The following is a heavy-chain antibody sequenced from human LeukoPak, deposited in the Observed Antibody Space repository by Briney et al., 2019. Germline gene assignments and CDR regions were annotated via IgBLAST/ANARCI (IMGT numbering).Heavy chain of an antibody. CDR3: ARDWDQLLYGFDY. Sequence: GGSLRLSCAASGFTFSIYSMNWVRQAPGKGLEWVSSISSSSSYIYYADSVKGRFTISRDNAKNSLYLQMNSLRAEDTAVYYCARDWDQLLYGFDYWGQGTLVTVSS. J-gene: IGHJ4*02. V-gene: IGHV3-21*01. CDR1: GFTFSIYS. D-gene: IGHD2-2*02. CDR2: ISSSSSYI.